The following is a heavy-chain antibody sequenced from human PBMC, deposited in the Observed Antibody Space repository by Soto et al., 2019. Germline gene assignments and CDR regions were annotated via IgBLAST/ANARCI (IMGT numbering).Heavy chain of an antibody. Sequence: QVQLVQSGAEVKKPGASVKVSCKASGYTFTSYGISWVRQAPGQGLEWMGWISAYNGNTNYAQKLQGRVTMTTDTSTSTAYMELRSLRSDDTAVYYCARDEGLPQPQLVGYYYYGMDVWGQGTTVTVSS. CDR2: ISAYNGNT. D-gene: IGHD6-13*01. CDR3: ARDEGLPQPQLVGYYYYGMDV. V-gene: IGHV1-18*01. CDR1: GYTFTSYG. J-gene: IGHJ6*02.